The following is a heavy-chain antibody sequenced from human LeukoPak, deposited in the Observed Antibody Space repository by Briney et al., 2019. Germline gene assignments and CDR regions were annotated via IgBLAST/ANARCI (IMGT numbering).Heavy chain of an antibody. CDR3: ADFDWFTPRKNWFDP. CDR1: GYTLTELS. V-gene: IGHV1-24*01. J-gene: IGHJ5*02. D-gene: IGHD3-9*01. Sequence: ASVKVSCKVSGYTLTELSMHWVRQAPGKGLEWMGGFDPEDGETIYAQKFQGRVTMTEDTSTDTAYMELSSLRFEDTAVYYCADFDWFTPRKNWFDPWGQGTLVTVSS. CDR2: FDPEDGET.